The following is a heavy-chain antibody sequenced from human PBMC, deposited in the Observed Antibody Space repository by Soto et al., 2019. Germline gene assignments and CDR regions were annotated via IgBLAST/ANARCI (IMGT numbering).Heavy chain of an antibody. J-gene: IGHJ4*02. D-gene: IGHD1-1*01. Sequence: ASVKVSCKASGYTFTGYYMHWGRQAPGQGLEWMGWINPNSGGTNYAQKFQGWVTMTRATSISTAYMELSRLRSDDTALYSCARAIGESLEYFDYWGQGTLVTVSS. CDR1: GYTFTGYY. V-gene: IGHV1-2*04. CDR2: INPNSGGT. CDR3: ARAIGESLEYFDY.